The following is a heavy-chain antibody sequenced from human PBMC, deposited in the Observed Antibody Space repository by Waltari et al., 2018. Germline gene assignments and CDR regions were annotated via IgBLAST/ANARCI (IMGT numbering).Heavy chain of an antibody. D-gene: IGHD3-16*01. CDR1: CVSISRRSYS. V-gene: IGHV4-39*01. Sequence: QLQLQESGPGLVKPSETLSLTCTVSCVSISRRSYSWGWIRQPPGKGLEWFGSIYYSGSTYYNPSLKSRVTISVDTSKNQFSLKLSSVTAADTAVYYCARVGVGRDWGQGTLVTVSS. CDR2: IYYSGST. CDR3: ARVGVGRD. J-gene: IGHJ4*02.